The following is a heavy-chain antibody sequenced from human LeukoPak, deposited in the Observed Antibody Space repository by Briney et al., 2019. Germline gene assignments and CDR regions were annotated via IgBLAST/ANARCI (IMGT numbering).Heavy chain of an antibody. CDR2: MFYSEST. Sequence: PSETLSLTCSVSGASVSDGNYYGSWIRQPPGKGLEWFGYMFYSESTKYNPSLKSRVTISVDKSKNQFSLHMSSVTAADTAVYYCARDRPTGDRGWYFDLWGRGTLVTVSS. CDR1: GASVSDGNYY. CDR3: ARDRPTGDRGWYFDL. J-gene: IGHJ2*01. D-gene: IGHD7-27*01. V-gene: IGHV4-61*01.